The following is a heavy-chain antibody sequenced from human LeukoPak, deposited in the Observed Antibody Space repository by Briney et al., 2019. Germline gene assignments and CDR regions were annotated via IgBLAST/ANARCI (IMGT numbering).Heavy chain of an antibody. CDR2: ISGSGVNT. D-gene: IGHD1-7*01. CDR3: AKDERNWNYNLASQTYD. V-gene: IGHV3-23*01. Sequence: GGSLRLSCAASGFRFSSYAMSWVRQAPGKGLGWVSAISGSGVNTYYADSVKGRFTVSRDNSKNTLYLQMCSLRAEDTAVYYCAKDERNWNYNLASQTYDWGQGTLVTVSS. J-gene: IGHJ4*02. CDR1: GFRFSSYA.